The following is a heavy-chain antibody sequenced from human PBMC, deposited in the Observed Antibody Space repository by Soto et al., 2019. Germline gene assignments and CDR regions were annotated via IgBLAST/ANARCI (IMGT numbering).Heavy chain of an antibody. Sequence: SETLSLTCSVSGGSINSYWWSWIRQPAGKGLEWIGRVYSSGTTDYNPSLKSRATLSVETSKNQFSLKLSSVTAADTAVYYCARDTASYAYGEGYWGQGIQVTVSS. CDR1: GGSINSYW. CDR3: ARDTASYAYGEGY. V-gene: IGHV4-4*07. D-gene: IGHD3-10*01. J-gene: IGHJ4*02. CDR2: VYSSGTT.